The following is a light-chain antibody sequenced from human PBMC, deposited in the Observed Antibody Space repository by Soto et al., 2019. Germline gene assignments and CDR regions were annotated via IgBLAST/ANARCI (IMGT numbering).Light chain of an antibody. V-gene: IGKV3-15*01. J-gene: IGKJ2*01. CDR2: GAS. CDR1: QSLTSS. CDR3: QQYNNWPDMYT. Sequence: EIVMTQSPATLSVSPGERVTLSCRASQSLTSSLAWYQQKPGQAPRLLLYGASTRATGTPGRFSGSGSGTEFTLTISSLQSEDFAVYYCQQYNNWPDMYTFGQGTKLEIK.